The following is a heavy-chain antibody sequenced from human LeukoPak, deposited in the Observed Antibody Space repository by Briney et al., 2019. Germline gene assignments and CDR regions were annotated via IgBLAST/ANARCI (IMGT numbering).Heavy chain of an antibody. D-gene: IGHD3-9*01. V-gene: IGHV1-2*06. CDR1: GYTFTGYY. Sequence: GASVKVSCKASGYTFTGYYMHWVRQAPGQGLEWMGRINPNSGDTNYAQKFQGRVTMTRDTSISTAYMELSRLRSDDTAVYYCARDILTGYPSDYWGQGTLVTVSS. J-gene: IGHJ4*02. CDR2: INPNSGDT. CDR3: ARDILTGYPSDY.